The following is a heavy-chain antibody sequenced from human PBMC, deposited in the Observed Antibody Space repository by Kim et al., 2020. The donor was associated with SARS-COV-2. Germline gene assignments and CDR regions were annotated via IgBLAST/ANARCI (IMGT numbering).Heavy chain of an antibody. J-gene: IGHJ4*02. V-gene: IGHV6-1*01. CDR3: ARGGGYHSGWAFDY. CDR1: GDSVSNNSAT. CDR2: TFYRSEWSS. Sequence: SQTLSLTCAISGDSVSNNSATWNLIRQSASRGLEWLGRTFYRSEWSSEIAPSVKSRITINADTSKNQLSLQLNSVTPEDTAIYYCARGGGYHSGWAFDYWGQGTLVSVSS. D-gene: IGHD6-19*01.